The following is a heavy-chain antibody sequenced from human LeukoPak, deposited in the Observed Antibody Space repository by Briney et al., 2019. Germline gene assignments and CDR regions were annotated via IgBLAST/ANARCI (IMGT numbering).Heavy chain of an antibody. V-gene: IGHV1-2*02. CDR3: ARGPLMTTVTTFTY. Sequence: ASVKVSCKASGYTFTGYYMHWVRQAPGQGLEWMGWINPNSGGTNYAQKFQGRVTMTRDTSISTAYMELSRLRSDDTAVYYCARGPLMTTVTTFTYWGQGTLVTVSS. CDR1: GYTFTGYY. CDR2: INPNSGGT. J-gene: IGHJ4*02. D-gene: IGHD4-17*01.